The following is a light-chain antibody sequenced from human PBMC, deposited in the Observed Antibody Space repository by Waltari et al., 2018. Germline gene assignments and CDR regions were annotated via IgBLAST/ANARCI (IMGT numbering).Light chain of an antibody. Sequence: DIQMTQSPSSLSASVGDRVTITCQASQDIRTYVNWYQQRPGKAPKLLIYAASNLETGVPSRFSGSGSGTDFSFTISSLQPEDYASYYCQQYDSFPYTFGQGTTLEIK. CDR1: QDIRTY. CDR2: AAS. J-gene: IGKJ2*01. V-gene: IGKV1-33*01. CDR3: QQYDSFPYT.